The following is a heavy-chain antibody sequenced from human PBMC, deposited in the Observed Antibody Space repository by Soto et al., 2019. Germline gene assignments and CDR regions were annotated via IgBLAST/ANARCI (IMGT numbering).Heavy chain of an antibody. Sequence: SETLSLTCTVSGGSISSNYWSWIRQPPGKGLEWIGYIYNSGTTIYNSGSTNYNPSLKSRVTMSVDMSKNQFSLKLTSVTAADTALYYCARERGYGGKGVQYHYLMDVWGQGTTVTV. J-gene: IGHJ6*02. CDR3: ARERGYGGKGVQYHYLMDV. D-gene: IGHD2-8*01. CDR2: IYNSGTTIYNSGST. CDR1: GGSISSNY. V-gene: IGHV4-59*01.